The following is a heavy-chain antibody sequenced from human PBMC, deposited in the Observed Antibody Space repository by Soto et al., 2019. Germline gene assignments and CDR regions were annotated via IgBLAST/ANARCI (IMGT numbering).Heavy chain of an antibody. Sequence: QVQLVQSGAEVKKPGSSVKVSCKASGGTFSSYAISWVRQAPGQGLEWMGGIIPIFGTANYAQKFQGRVTITADESTRTAYMELSSLRSEDTAVYYCARRERGYCSGGSCPDWYFDLWGRGTLVTVSS. CDR2: IIPIFGTA. D-gene: IGHD2-15*01. CDR3: ARRERGYCSGGSCPDWYFDL. J-gene: IGHJ2*01. CDR1: GGTFSSYA. V-gene: IGHV1-69*12.